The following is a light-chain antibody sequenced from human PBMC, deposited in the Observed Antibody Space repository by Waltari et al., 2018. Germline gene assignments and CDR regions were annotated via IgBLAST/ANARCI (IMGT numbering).Light chain of an antibody. CDR2: DVS. CDR3: SSYTGSSTYVV. CDR1: SSDVGDSNY. V-gene: IGLV2-14*03. Sequence: QSALTQPASVSGSPGQSITISCTGTSSDVGDSNYVSWYQRHPGKAPKLIIFDVSNRPSGVSNRFSGSKSGDTASLTISGLQAEDEADYYCSSYTGSSTYVVFGGGTKLTVL. J-gene: IGLJ2*01.